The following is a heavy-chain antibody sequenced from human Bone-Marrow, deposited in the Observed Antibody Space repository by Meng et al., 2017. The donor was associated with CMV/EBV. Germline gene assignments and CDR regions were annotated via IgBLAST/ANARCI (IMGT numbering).Heavy chain of an antibody. CDR1: GFTFSSYS. CDR3: ARESYYDFGSGYSGSNYYYGMDV. J-gene: IGHJ6*02. D-gene: IGHD3-3*01. CDR2: ISSSSSYI. V-gene: IGHV3-21*01. Sequence: GESLKSSCAASGFTFSSYSMNWVRQATGKGLEWVSSISSSSSYIYYADSVKGRFTISRDNAKNSLYVQMNSLRAEDTAVYYCARESYYDFGSGYSGSNYYYGMDVWGQGTTVTVSS.